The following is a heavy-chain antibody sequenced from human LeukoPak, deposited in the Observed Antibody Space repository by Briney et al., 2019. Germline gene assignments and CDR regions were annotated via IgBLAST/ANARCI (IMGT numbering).Heavy chain of an antibody. J-gene: IGHJ3*02. V-gene: IGHV1-2*02. CDR1: GYTFTGYY. D-gene: IGHD2-21*01. Sequence: ASVKVSCKASGYTFTGYYMHWVRQAPGQGLEWMGWINPNSGGTNYAQKFQGRVTMTRNTSISTAYMELSSLRSEDTAVYYCARRVVVVSDAFDIWGQGTMVTVSS. CDR2: INPNSGGT. CDR3: ARRVVVVSDAFDI.